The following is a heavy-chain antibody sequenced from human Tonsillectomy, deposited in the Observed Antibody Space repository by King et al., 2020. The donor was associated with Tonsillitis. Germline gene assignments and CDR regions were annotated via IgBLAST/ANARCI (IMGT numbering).Heavy chain of an antibody. CDR3: ARGLADV. CDR1: GYDFTFYN. V-gene: IGHV1-46*01. D-gene: IGHD3-9*01. Sequence: VQLVESGAAVKKPGASVKVSCTSSGYDFTFYNMHWVRQAPGQGPEWMGVIHPSSGSTTYAENFQGGVALTRDTSTGTVYMELSNLTSEDSAVYYCARGLADVWGQGTTVTVSS. CDR2: IHPSSGST. J-gene: IGHJ6*02.